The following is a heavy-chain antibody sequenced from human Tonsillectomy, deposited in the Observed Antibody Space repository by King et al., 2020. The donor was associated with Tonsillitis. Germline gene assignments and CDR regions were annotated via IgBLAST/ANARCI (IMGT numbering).Heavy chain of an antibody. CDR1: GFTFSSYA. D-gene: IGHD3-22*01. J-gene: IGHJ4*02. V-gene: IGHV3-23*04. CDR2: LGRSGAST. CDR3: AKDSGSHYYDSRTYYFDY. Sequence: VQLVESGGGLVQPGGSLRLSCAASGFTFSSYAMSWVRQAPGKGLEWVSGLGRSGASTYYADSVKGRFTISRDNSKNTLYLQMNSLRAEDTALYYCAKDSGSHYYDSRTYYFDYWGQGTLVTVSS.